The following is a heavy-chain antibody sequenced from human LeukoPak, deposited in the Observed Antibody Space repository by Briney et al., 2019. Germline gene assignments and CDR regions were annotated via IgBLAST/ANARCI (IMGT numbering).Heavy chain of an antibody. J-gene: IGHJ4*02. CDR2: ISGSGGST. D-gene: IGHD2-2*01. Sequence: GGSLRLSCAASGFTFSSYAMSWVRQAPGKGLEWVSAISGSGGSTYYADSVKGRFTISRDNSKNTLYLQMNSLRAEDTAVYYCTKLGLGYCSSTSCWAAYWGQGTLVTVSS. CDR3: TKLGLGYCSSTSCWAAY. V-gene: IGHV3-23*01. CDR1: GFTFSSYA.